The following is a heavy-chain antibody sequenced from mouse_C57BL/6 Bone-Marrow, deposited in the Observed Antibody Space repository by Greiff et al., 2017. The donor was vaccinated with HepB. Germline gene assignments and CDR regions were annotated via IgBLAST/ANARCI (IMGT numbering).Heavy chain of an antibody. CDR1: EYEFPSHD. CDR2: INSDGGST. CDR3: ARPIGYDYVFDY. D-gene: IGHD2-4*01. J-gene: IGHJ2*01. Sequence: EVKLMESGGGLVQPGESLKLSCESNEYEFPSHDMSWVRKTPEKRLELVAAINSDGGSTYYPDTMERRFIISNDNTKQTLYLQMSSLRSEDTALDYCARPIGYDYVFDYWGQGTTLTVSS. V-gene: IGHV5-2*01.